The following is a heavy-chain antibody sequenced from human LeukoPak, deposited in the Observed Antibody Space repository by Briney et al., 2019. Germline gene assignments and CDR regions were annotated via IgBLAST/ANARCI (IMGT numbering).Heavy chain of an antibody. D-gene: IGHD3-10*01. J-gene: IGHJ3*02. V-gene: IGHV4-59*12. CDR2: IHYSGST. CDR3: ARVRVRGVIMSAFDI. Sequence: SETLSLTCTVSGDSITGFYWNWIRQPPGKGLEWIGYIHYSGSTNYNPSLKSRVSISVDRSKNQFSLKLSSVTAADTAVYYCARVRVRGVIMSAFDIWGQGTMVTVSS. CDR1: GDSITGFY.